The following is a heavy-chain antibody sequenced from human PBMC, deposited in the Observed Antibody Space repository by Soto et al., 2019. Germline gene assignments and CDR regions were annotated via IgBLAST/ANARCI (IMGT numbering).Heavy chain of an antibody. J-gene: IGHJ6*02. CDR3: ARDGDVRMTTNPYYYNGMDV. CDR1: GGSLGSYY. Sequence: QVQLQESGPGLVEASETLSLTCTVSGGSLGSYYWSWIRQPPGQGLEWSGYVFYTGRANYNASLQSRVSISLDTYNYQFSLELRSVTAADTAVYYCARDGDVRMTTNPYYYNGMDVWGPGTTVTVSS. D-gene: IGHD2-21*02. CDR2: VFYTGRA. V-gene: IGHV4-59*01.